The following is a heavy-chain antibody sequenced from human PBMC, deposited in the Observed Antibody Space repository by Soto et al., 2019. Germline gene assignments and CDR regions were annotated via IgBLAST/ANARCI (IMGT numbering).Heavy chain of an antibody. CDR3: ARDWLRSGYAL. CDR1: GGTFSSYT. CDR2: IIPILGIA. J-gene: IGHJ4*02. Sequence: QVQLVQSGAEVKKPGSSVKVSCKASGGTFSSYTISWVRQAPGQGLEWMGRIIPILGIANYAQKFQGRVTITADKSTSTAYMELSSLRSGDTAVYYCARDWLRSGYALWGQGTLVTVSS. D-gene: IGHD5-12*01. V-gene: IGHV1-69*08.